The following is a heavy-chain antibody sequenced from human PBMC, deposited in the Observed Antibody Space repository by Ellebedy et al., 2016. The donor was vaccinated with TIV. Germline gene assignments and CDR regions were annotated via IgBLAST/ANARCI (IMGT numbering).Heavy chain of an antibody. CDR2: VFHNGKT. Sequence: QTLSLTCAVSGDSVRSSGHSWDWTRQTPGRCLEWIGNVFHNGKTSYNPSLKSRLTISVDASKNQFSLRLNSVNAADTAVYYCLRIDVGVLFPVGMDYWGQGTLVTVSS. CDR3: LRIDVGVLFPVGMDY. V-gene: IGHV4-39*01. J-gene: IGHJ4*02. CDR1: GDSVRSSGHS. D-gene: IGHD2-21*01.